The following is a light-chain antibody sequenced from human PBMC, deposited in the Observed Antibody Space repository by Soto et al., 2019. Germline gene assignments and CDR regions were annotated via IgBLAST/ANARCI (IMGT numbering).Light chain of an antibody. CDR2: GAS. J-gene: IGKJ3*01. CDR1: QDIRNY. V-gene: IGKV1-33*01. Sequence: DIQMTQSPSSLSASVGDRVTITCQASQDIRNYLNWYQQKPGKAPKLLIYGASNLATGVPSRFSASGSGTDFTLTISGLQPEDLATYYCHQYEPLFTFGPGTKVDIK. CDR3: HQYEPLFT.